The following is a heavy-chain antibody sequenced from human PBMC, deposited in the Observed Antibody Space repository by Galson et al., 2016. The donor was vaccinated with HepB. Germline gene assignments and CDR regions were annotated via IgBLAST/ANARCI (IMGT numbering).Heavy chain of an antibody. CDR2: ISYDGSHK. CDR1: GLTFSSYA. V-gene: IGHV3-30*18. D-gene: IGHD3-9*01. CDR3: AKNDILAGYSAFDY. Sequence: SLRLSCAASGLTFSSYAMHWVRQAPGKGLEWVAVISYDGSHKYYAASVKGRFTISRDNSKNTLSLQMNSLRAEDTAVYYCAKNDILAGYSAFDYWGQGTLVTVSS. J-gene: IGHJ4*02.